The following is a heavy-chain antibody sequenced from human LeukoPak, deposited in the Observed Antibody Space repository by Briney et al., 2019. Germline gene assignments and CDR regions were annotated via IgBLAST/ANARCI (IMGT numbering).Heavy chain of an antibody. V-gene: IGHV3-30*02. J-gene: IGHJ4*02. D-gene: IGHD3-10*01. CDR2: IRYDGSNK. CDR3: ARDDYGSGGYFDY. Sequence: GGSLRLSCAASGITFSSYGMHWVRQAPGKGLEWVAFIRYDGSNKYYADSVKGRFTISRDNSKNTLYLQMNSLRAEDTAVYYCARDDYGSGGYFDYWGQGTLVTVSS. CDR1: GITFSSYG.